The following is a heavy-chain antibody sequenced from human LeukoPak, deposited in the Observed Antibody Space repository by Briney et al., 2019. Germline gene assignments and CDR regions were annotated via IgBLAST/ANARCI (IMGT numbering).Heavy chain of an antibody. CDR1: GFTFSSYE. V-gene: IGHV3-48*03. CDR2: ISSSGSTI. Sequence: GGSLRRSCAASGFTFSSYEMNWVRQAPGKGLEWVSYISSSGSTIYYADSVKGRFTISRDNAKNSLYLQMNSLRAEDTAVYYCARDQMATITPYYFDYWGQGTLVTVSS. D-gene: IGHD5-24*01. CDR3: ARDQMATITPYYFDY. J-gene: IGHJ4*02.